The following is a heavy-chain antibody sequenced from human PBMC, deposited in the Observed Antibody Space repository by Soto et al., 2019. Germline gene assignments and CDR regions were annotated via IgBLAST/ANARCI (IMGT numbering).Heavy chain of an antibody. J-gene: IGHJ6*03. CDR3: ARGGPNGVVPAAIPQPRYAYYYYYMDV. CDR2: IYYSGST. D-gene: IGHD2-2*01. V-gene: IGHV4-59*08. CDR1: GGSISSYY. Sequence: SETLSLTCTVSGGSISSYYWSWIRQPPGKGLEWIGYIYYSGSTNYNPSLKSRVTISVDTSKNQFSLKLSSVTAADTAVYYCARGGPNGVVPAAIPQPRYAYYYYYMDVWGKGTTVTVSS.